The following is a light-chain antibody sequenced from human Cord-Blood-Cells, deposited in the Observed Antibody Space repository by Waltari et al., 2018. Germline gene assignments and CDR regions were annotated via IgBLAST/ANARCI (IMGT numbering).Light chain of an antibody. V-gene: IGKV1-12*01. CDR2: AAS. J-gene: IGKJ4*01. Sequence: DIQMNQSPSSVSASVGVRVTITCRASQGISSWLARYQQKPGKAPKLLIDAASRLQSGDPSRFGGSGSGTDFTRTISILEPEDCTAYYCHRAISFPLTCGGRTREGI. CDR1: QGISSW. CDR3: HRAISFPLT.